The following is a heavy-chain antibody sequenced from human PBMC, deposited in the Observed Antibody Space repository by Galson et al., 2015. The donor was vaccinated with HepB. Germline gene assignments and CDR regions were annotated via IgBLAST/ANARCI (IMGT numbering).Heavy chain of an antibody. J-gene: IGHJ3*02. CDR2: INSDGSST. Sequence: SLRLSCAASGFTFSSYWMHWVRQAPGKGLVWVSRINSDGSSTSYADSVKGRFTISRDNAKNTLYLQMNSLRAEDTAVYYCARDRAYYDILTGYRTDAFDIWGQGTMVTVSS. D-gene: IGHD3-9*01. V-gene: IGHV3-74*01. CDR1: GFTFSSYW. CDR3: ARDRAYYDILTGYRTDAFDI.